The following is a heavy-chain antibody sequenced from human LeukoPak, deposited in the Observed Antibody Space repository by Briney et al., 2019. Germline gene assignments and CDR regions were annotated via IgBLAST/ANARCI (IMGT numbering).Heavy chain of an antibody. V-gene: IGHV3-30*02. D-gene: IGHD1-14*01. CDR1: GFTFSSYG. Sequence: PGGSLRLSCAASGFTFSSYGMHWVRQAPGKGLEWVAFIRYDGSNRYYADSVKGRFTISRDNSKNTLYLQMNSLRAEDTAVYYCAKRGQNHFDYWGQGTLVTVSS. CDR3: AKRGQNHFDY. CDR2: IRYDGSNR. J-gene: IGHJ4*02.